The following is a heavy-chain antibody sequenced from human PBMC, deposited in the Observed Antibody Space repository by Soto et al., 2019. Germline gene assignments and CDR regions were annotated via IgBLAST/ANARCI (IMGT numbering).Heavy chain of an antibody. CDR2: ISSSSSYI. CDR1: GFTFSRYS. CDR3: ARSPTPNWFDP. J-gene: IGHJ5*02. Sequence: GGALRLSWAASGFTFSRYSMSLGRQAPGKGLEWVSSISSSSSYIYYADSVKGRFTISRDNAKDSLYLQMNSLRAEDTAVYYCARSPTPNWFDPWGQGTLVTVSS. V-gene: IGHV3-21*01.